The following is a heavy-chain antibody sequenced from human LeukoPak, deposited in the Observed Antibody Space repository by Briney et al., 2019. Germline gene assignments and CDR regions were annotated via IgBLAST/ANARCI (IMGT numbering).Heavy chain of an antibody. Sequence: GGSLRLSCAASGFTFSSYAMSWVRQAPGKGLEWVSAISGSGGSTYYADSVKGRFTISRDNSKNTLYLQMNSLRAEDTAVYYCAKTAGYCSGGSCLGLLYYFDYWGQGTLVTVSS. CDR1: GFTFSSYA. CDR2: ISGSGGST. J-gene: IGHJ4*02. D-gene: IGHD2-15*01. CDR3: AKTAGYCSGGSCLGLLYYFDY. V-gene: IGHV3-23*01.